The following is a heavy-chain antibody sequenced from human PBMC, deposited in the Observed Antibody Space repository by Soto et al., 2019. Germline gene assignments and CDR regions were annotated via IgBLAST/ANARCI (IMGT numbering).Heavy chain of an antibody. CDR1: GFTLSTNGIG. Sequence: QITVKESGLTLVKPTETLTLTCTFSGFTLSTNGIGMGRIRQPPGKALEWLALIYWDDDKRYSPSLRSRLTIIKDTSKNQVDLTMTNMDPVDTGTYYRARLTRGVYDLDRLLEKFDYWGQGTLVTVSS. D-gene: IGHD5-12*01. J-gene: IGHJ4*02. V-gene: IGHV2-5*02. CDR2: IYWDDDK. CDR3: ARLTRGVYDLDRLLEKFDY.